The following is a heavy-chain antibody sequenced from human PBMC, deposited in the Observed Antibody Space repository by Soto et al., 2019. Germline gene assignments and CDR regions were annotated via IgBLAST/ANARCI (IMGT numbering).Heavy chain of an antibody. V-gene: IGHV4-59*01. CDR1: GGSISSYY. Sequence: PSETLSLTCTVSGGSISSYYWSWIRQPPGKGLEWIGYIYYSGSTNYNPSLKSRVTISVDTSKNQFSLKLSSVTAADTAVYYCARATADHYDFWSGYYTSHFDYWGQGTLVTVSS. J-gene: IGHJ4*02. D-gene: IGHD3-3*01. CDR2: IYYSGST. CDR3: ARATADHYDFWSGYYTSHFDY.